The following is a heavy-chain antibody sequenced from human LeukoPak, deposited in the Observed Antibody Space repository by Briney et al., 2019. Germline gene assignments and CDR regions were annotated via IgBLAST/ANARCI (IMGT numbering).Heavy chain of an antibody. V-gene: IGHV3-30*02. CDR2: VRYDGSKK. Sequence: HTGGSLRLSCAASGFTFSSYAMHWVRQAPGKGLEWVAFVRYDGSKKYYTNSVKGRFTISRDNSKNTLYLQMNSLRAEDTAVYYCARADYDYVWGSYRQYYFDYWGQGTLVTVSS. J-gene: IGHJ4*02. D-gene: IGHD3-16*02. CDR1: GFTFSSYA. CDR3: ARADYDYVWGSYRQYYFDY.